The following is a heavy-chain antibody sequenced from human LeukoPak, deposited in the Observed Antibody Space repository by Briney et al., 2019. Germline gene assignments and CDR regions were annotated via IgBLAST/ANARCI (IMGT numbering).Heavy chain of an antibody. CDR2: IGTAGDP. CDR3: ARGKVAAAGMDV. D-gene: IGHD6-13*01. CDR1: GXTFSSYD. J-gene: IGHJ6*02. Sequence: GGSLRLSCAASGXTFSSYDVHWVRQATGKGLEWVSAIGTAGDPYYPGSVKGRFTISRENAKNSLYLQMNSLRAGDTAVYYCARGKVAAAGMDVWGQGTTVTVSS. V-gene: IGHV3-13*05.